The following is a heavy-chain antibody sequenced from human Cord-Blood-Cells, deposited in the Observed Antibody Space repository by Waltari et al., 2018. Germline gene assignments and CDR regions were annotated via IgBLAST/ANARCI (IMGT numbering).Heavy chain of an antibody. D-gene: IGHD1-26*01. V-gene: IGHV1-2*02. Sequence: QVQLVQSGAEVKKPGASVKVSCKASGYTFTGYYMHWVRQAPGQGLEWIGGINPNSGGTNYEKKVQGRVTMTSDTSISTDYMELGGLRSDDTAVYYCARGWERDAFGIWGQGTMVTVSS. CDR2: INPNSGGT. CDR3: ARGWERDAFGI. CDR1: GYTFTGYY. J-gene: IGHJ3*02.